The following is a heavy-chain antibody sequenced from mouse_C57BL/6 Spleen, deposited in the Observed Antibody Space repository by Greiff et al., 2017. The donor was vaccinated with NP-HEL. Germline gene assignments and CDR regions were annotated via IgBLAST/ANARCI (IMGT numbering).Heavy chain of an antibody. J-gene: IGHJ4*01. CDR2: IDPSDSYT. CDR3: ARKVDGYYEGDAMDY. V-gene: IGHV1-50*01. D-gene: IGHD2-3*01. Sequence: QVQLQQPGAELVKPGASVKLSCKASGYTFTSYWMQWVKQRPGQGLEWIGEIDPSDSYTNYNQKFKGKATLTVDTSSSTAYMQLSSLTSEDSAVYYCARKVDGYYEGDAMDYWGQGTSVTVSS. CDR1: GYTFTSYW.